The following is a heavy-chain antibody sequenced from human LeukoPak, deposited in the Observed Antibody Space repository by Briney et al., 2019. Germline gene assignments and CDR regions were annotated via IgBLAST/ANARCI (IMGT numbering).Heavy chain of an antibody. V-gene: IGHV1-18*01. CDR1: GYTFSTYS. Sequence: ASVKVSCKASGYTFSTYSISWVRQAPGQGLEWMGWISAYNGNTNYAQKLQGRVTMTTDTSTSTAYMELRSLRSDDTAVYYCARGIYFDWLLPFDYWGQGTLVTVSS. J-gene: IGHJ4*02. CDR3: ARGIYFDWLLPFDY. D-gene: IGHD3-9*01. CDR2: ISAYNGNT.